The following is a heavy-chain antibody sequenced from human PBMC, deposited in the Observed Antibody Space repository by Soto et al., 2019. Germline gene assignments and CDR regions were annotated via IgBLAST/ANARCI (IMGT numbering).Heavy chain of an antibody. CDR1: GFTFSSYW. Sequence: EVQLVESGGGLVQPGGSLRLSCAASGFTFSSYWLHWVRQAPGKGLVWVSRINRDGSSINDADSARGRVTISRDNAKNTLYLQVNGVRAEDTAVYYCARELATTGEYYFDYWGQGILVTVSS. CDR3: ARELATTGEYYFDY. D-gene: IGHD1-1*01. J-gene: IGHJ4*02. V-gene: IGHV3-74*01. CDR2: INRDGSSI.